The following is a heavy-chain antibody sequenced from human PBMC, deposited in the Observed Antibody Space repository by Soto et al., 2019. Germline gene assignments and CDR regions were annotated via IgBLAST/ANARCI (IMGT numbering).Heavy chain of an antibody. J-gene: IGHJ4*02. Sequence: EVQLVESGGGVVRPGGSLRLSCAASGFNFGDYGMSWVRQVPGKGPEWVSGVNWNGGSTGYADSVKGRFTISRDNAKSSLYLQVNSLIAEDTALYYCARGPSGWYYFDSWGQGTLVTVSS. CDR3: ARGPSGWYYFDS. V-gene: IGHV3-20*04. D-gene: IGHD6-19*01. CDR2: VNWNGGST. CDR1: GFNFGDYG.